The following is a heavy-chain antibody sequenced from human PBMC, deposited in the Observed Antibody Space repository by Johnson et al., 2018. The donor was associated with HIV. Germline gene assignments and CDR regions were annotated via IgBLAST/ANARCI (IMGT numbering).Heavy chain of an antibody. J-gene: IGHJ3*02. D-gene: IGHD3-10*01. Sequence: ESGGGLVQPGGSLRLSCAASGFTVSSNYMTWVRQAPGKGLEWVSILYSGGSTYYADSVKGRFSISRDNSKNTLFLQLNSLRAEDTAVYYCGRAKGNSYYGSGHDAFDIWGRGTIVTVSS. CDR2: LYSGGST. CDR3: GRAKGNSYYGSGHDAFDI. V-gene: IGHV3-66*02. CDR1: GFTVSSNY.